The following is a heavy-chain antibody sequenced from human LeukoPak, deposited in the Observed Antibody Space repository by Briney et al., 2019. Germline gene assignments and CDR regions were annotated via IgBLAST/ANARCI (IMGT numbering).Heavy chain of an antibody. Sequence: SENLSLTCTVSGGSISSSSYYWGWIRQPPGKGLEWIGSIYYSGSTYYNPSLKSRVTISVDTSKNQFSLKLSSVTAADTAVYYCAREGDTAMGFYYYYMDVWGKGTTVTVSS. V-gene: IGHV4-39*02. CDR3: AREGDTAMGFYYYYMDV. D-gene: IGHD5-18*01. J-gene: IGHJ6*03. CDR2: IYYSGST. CDR1: GGSISSSSYY.